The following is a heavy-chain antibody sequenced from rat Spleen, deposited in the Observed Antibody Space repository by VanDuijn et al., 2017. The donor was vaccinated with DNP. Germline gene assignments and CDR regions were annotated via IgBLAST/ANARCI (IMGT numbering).Heavy chain of an antibody. Sequence: EVQLVESGGGSVQPGRSLKLSCAASGFTFSDYNMAWVRQAPKKGLAWVATISYDGGSTYYGDSVKGRFTISRDNAKSTLYLQMNSLRSEDMATYYCARRAAYYAMDAWGQGTSVTVSS. J-gene: IGHJ4*01. D-gene: IGHD1-2*01. CDR2: ISYDGGST. CDR3: ARRAAYYAMDA. V-gene: IGHV5-7*01. CDR1: GFTFSDYN.